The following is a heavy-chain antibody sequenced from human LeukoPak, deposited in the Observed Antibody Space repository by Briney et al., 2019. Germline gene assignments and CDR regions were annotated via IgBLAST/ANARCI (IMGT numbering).Heavy chain of an antibody. J-gene: IGHJ6*03. CDR3: ASDSRGYSYGSAYYYYMDV. D-gene: IGHD5-18*01. V-gene: IGHV1-46*01. CDR1: GYTFTSYY. Sequence: ASVKVSCKASGYTFTSYYMHWVRQAPGQGLEWMGIINPSGGSTSYAQKFQGRVTMTRDMSTSTVYMELSSLRSEDTAVYYCASDSRGYSYGSAYYYYMDVWGKGTTVTVSS. CDR2: INPSGGST.